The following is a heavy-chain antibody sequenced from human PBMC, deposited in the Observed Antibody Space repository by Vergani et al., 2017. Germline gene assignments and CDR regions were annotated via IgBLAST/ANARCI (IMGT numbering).Heavy chain of an antibody. CDR2: IDPSDSYT. Sequence: EVPLVQSGAEVKTPGESLRISCKGSGYSFTSYWISWVRQMPGKGLEWMGRIDPSDSYTNYSPSFQGHVTISADKSISTAYLQWSSLKASDTAMYYCARRLWVDYYDSSGYLDYWGQGTLVTVSS. D-gene: IGHD3-22*01. J-gene: IGHJ4*02. CDR1: GYSFTSYW. CDR3: ARRLWVDYYDSSGYLDY. V-gene: IGHV5-10-1*03.